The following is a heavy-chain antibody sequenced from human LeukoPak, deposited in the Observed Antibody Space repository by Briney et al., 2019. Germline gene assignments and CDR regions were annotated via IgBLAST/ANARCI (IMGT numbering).Heavy chain of an antibody. Sequence: GGSLRLSCAFSGITLSNYGMSWVRQAPGKGLEWGAGISGSGGSTNYADSVKGRFTISRDNPQNTLFLQMNSLRAEDTAVYFCAKRGVVIRVILVGFHREAYYFDSWGQGALVTVSS. CDR1: GITLSNYG. CDR2: ISGSGGST. V-gene: IGHV3-23*01. D-gene: IGHD2-21*01. CDR3: AKRGVVIRVILVGFHREAYYFDS. J-gene: IGHJ4*02.